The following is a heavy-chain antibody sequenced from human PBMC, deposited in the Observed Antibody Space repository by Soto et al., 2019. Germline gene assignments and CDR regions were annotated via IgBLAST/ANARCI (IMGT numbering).Heavy chain of an antibody. Sequence: GGSLRLSCAASGFSFTNAWMNWVRQAPGKGLEWVGRIKSNTDDGTADYAAPVKGRFTISRDDSKNTLYLQMNSLKTEDTALYYCTNIPNYDDYWGQGTLVTVSS. J-gene: IGHJ4*02. D-gene: IGHD3-3*01. CDR3: TNIPNYDDY. CDR2: IKSNTDDGTA. V-gene: IGHV3-15*01. CDR1: GFSFTNAW.